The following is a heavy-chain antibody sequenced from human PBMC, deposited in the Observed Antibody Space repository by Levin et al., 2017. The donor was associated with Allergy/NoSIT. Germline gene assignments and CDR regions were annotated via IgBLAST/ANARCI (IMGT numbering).Heavy chain of an antibody. CDR3: ARDPKLVRGPYYFDY. CDR2: IYHSGST. CDR1: GGSISSSNW. Sequence: PSETLSLTCAVSGGSISSSNWWSWVRQPPGKGLEWIGEIYHSGSTNYNPSLKSRVTISVDKSKNQFSLKLSSVTAADTAVYYCARDPKLVRGPYYFDYWGQGTLVTVSS. J-gene: IGHJ4*02. V-gene: IGHV4-4*02. D-gene: IGHD3-10*01.